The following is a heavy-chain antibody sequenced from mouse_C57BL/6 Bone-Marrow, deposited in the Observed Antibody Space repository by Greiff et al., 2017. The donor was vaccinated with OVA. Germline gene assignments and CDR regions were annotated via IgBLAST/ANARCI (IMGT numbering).Heavy chain of an antibody. CDR2: IRLKSDNYAT. V-gene: IGHV6-3*01. CDR3: TGGYYGSPFDY. CDR1: GFTFSNYW. J-gene: IGHJ2*01. D-gene: IGHD1-1*01. Sequence: EVQGVESGGGLVQPGGSMKLSCVASGFTFSNYWMNWVRQSPEKGLEWVAQIRLKSDNYATHYAESVKGRFTISRDDSKSSVYLQMNNLRAEDTGIYYCTGGYYGSPFDYWGQGTTLTVSS.